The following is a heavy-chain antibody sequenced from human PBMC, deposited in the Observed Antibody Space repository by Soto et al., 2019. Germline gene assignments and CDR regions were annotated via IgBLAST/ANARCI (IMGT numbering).Heavy chain of an antibody. CDR2: IYPGDSET. CDR3: ISGYYTWFDP. V-gene: IGHV5-51*01. J-gene: IGHJ5*01. CDR1: GYTFSTYW. D-gene: IGHD3-3*01. Sequence: PVESLTISCKVSGYTFSTYWIVCVRQMPGKGLECMGDIYPGDSETRYSPSFQGRVTISADKSISTAYLQWSSLEASDTAMYYCISGYYTWFDPWGQGTLVTVSS.